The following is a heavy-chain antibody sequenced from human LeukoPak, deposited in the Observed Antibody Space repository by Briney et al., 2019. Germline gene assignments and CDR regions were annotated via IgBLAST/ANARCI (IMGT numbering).Heavy chain of an antibody. CDR2: IYYSGST. CDR1: GGSISSYY. J-gene: IGHJ4*02. CDR3: ARFSFSSSDFDY. Sequence: ASETLSLTSTVSGGSISSYYWSWIRQPPGKGLEWIGYIYYSGSTNYNPSLKSRVTISVDTSKNQFSLKLSSATAADTAVYYCARFSFSSSDFDYWGQGTLVAVSS. V-gene: IGHV4-59*01. D-gene: IGHD6-6*01.